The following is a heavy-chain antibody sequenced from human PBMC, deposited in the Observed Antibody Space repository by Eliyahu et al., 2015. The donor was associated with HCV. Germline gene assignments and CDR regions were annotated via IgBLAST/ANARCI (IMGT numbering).Heavy chain of an antibody. D-gene: IGHD2-21*02. CDR3: ARDGGDYLAPMAADY. Sequence: QVQLVESGGGVVQPGRSLRLSCAAXGFTFSSYGMHXVRRAPGKGLGWVAVIWYDGSNKYYADSVKGRFTISRDNSKNTLYLQMNSLRAEDTAVYYCARDGGDYLAPMAADYWGQGTLVTVSS. CDR1: GFTFSSYG. V-gene: IGHV3-33*01. CDR2: IWYDGSNK. J-gene: IGHJ4*02.